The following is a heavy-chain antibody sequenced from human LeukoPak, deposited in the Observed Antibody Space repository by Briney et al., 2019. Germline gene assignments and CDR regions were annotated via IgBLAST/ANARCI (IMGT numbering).Heavy chain of an antibody. CDR2: VYYTGGT. V-gene: IGHV4-59*01. D-gene: IGHD2-15*01. J-gene: IGHJ3*02. CDR3: ARAGFCTGGRCYGGDAFES. CDR1: GGSISTYY. Sequence: PSETLSLTCTVSGGSISTYYWSWIRQPPGKGLEWIGYVYYTGGTNYNAPLKSRVTISVDTSKNQFSLKMTSVTAADTAVYYCARAGFCTGGRCYGGDAFESWGQGTTVTVSS.